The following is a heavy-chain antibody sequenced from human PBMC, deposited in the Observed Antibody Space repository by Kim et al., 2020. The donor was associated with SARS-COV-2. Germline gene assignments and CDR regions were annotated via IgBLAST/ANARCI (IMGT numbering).Heavy chain of an antibody. J-gene: IGHJ5*02. D-gene: IGHD6-19*01. Sequence: SLTIRVTIAVDTSKNQFSLKLSSVTAADTAVYYCARPRYSSGWAGGEFDPWGQGTLVTVSS. CDR3: ARPRYSSGWAGGEFDP. V-gene: IGHV4-39*01.